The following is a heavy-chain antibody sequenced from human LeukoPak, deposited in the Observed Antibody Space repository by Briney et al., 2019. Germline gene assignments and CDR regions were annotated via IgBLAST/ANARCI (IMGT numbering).Heavy chain of an antibody. D-gene: IGHD3-9*01. CDR1: GFTFSSYA. CDR3: AKWPLLRYFDWQPIDY. J-gene: IGHJ4*02. V-gene: IGHV3-23*01. CDR2: ISGSGGST. Sequence: GGSLRLSCAASGFTFSSYAMSWVRQAPGKGLEWVSAISGSGGSTYYADSVKGRFTISRDNSKNTLYLQMNSLRAEDTAVYYCAKWPLLRYFDWQPIDYWGQGTLVTVSS.